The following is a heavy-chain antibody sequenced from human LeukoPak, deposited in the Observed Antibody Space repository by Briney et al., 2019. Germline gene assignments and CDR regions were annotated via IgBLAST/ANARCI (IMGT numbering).Heavy chain of an antibody. CDR3: ARQMYYDFWSGYSTFDY. CDR1: GFTLSSYW. CDR2: INSDGSSN. Sequence: GGSLRLTCAASGFTLSSYWRNWVRQAAGKGLVWVSRINSDGSSNSYADSVKGRFTISRDNAKNSLYLQMNSLRAEDTAVYYCARQMYYDFWSGYSTFDYWGRGTLVTVSS. V-gene: IGHV3-74*01. J-gene: IGHJ4*02. D-gene: IGHD3-3*01.